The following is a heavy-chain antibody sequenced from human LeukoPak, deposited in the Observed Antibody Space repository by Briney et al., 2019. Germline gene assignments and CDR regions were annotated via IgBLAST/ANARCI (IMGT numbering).Heavy chain of an antibody. D-gene: IGHD2-15*01. J-gene: IGHJ4*02. CDR1: GFTFSRYA. Sequence: PGGSLRLSCAASGFTFSRYAMTWVRQAPGKGLEWVSSISGSGGSTYYADSVKGRFTISRDTSKSTLYLQMSSLRAEDTAVYYCAKRSGDSYFLDSWGQGTLVTVSS. CDR3: AKRSGDSYFLDS. CDR2: ISGSGGST. V-gene: IGHV3-23*01.